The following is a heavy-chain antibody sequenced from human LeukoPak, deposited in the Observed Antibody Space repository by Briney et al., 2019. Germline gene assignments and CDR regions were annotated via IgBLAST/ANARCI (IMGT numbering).Heavy chain of an antibody. CDR2: INHSGST. Sequence: SETLSLTCAVYGGSFSGYYWSWIRQPPGKGLEWIGEINHSGSTNYNPSLKSRVTISVDTSKDQFSLKLSSVTAADTAVYYCARGYYYGMDVWGQGTTVTVSS. V-gene: IGHV4-34*01. CDR1: GGSFSGYY. J-gene: IGHJ6*02. CDR3: ARGYYYGMDV.